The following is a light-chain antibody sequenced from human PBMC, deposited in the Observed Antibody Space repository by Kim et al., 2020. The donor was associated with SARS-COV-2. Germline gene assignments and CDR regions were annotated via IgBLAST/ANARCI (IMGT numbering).Light chain of an antibody. CDR3: QVWDSRSDHYV. CDR1: NIGSKS. CDR2: HDS. J-gene: IGLJ1*01. Sequence: SYELTQPPSVSVTPGEAATMTCEGNNIGSKSVHWYQQKPGQAPLLVMYHDSDRPSGIPERFSGSSSENTATLTISRVEAGDEADYYRQVWDSRSDHYVFGTGTKVTVL. V-gene: IGLV3-21*04.